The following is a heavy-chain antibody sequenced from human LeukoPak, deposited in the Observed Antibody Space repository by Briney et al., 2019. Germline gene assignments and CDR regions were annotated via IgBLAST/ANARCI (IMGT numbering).Heavy chain of an antibody. J-gene: IGHJ4*02. CDR2: ISPGGEIP. Sequence: GSLRLSCAASGFTFSIYGMNWVHQAPGKGLEWVSGISPGGEIPYYADSVKGRFTISRDNSKDTVSLQMHSLRAEDTATYYCAKDDGWLHYYHWGQGTLVTVSS. V-gene: IGHV3-23*01. CDR3: AKDDGWLHYYH. D-gene: IGHD3-10*01. CDR1: GFTFSIYG.